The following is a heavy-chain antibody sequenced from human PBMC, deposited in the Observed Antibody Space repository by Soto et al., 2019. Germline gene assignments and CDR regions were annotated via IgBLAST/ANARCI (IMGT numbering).Heavy chain of an antibody. Sequence: QVELGQSGAEVKTPGSSVKVYFKTSEETFNKFAITWVRQAPGQGLELMVGIILHGGKTEYAQQFRGRLTITANKSTNTIYMEWDNMLSEETAIYYSTRAPFDFFTRIDPWGTVTRVTVSS. D-gene: IGHD2-21*01. CDR2: IILHGGKT. CDR3: TRAPFDFFTRIDP. V-gene: IGHV1-69*06. CDR1: EETFNKFA. J-gene: IGHJ5*01.